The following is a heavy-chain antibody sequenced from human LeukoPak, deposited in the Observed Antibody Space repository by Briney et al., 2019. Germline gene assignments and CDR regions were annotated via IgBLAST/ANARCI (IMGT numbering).Heavy chain of an antibody. V-gene: IGHV3-9*01. Sequence: PGGSLRLSCAASGFTFDDYAMHWVRQAPGKGLEWVSGISWNSGSIGYADSVKGRFTISRDNAKNSLYLQMNSLRAEDTALYYCAKDRDSSGYYSFYFDYWGQGALVTVSS. CDR3: AKDRDSSGYYSFYFDY. J-gene: IGHJ4*02. CDR1: GFTFDDYA. CDR2: ISWNSGSI. D-gene: IGHD3-22*01.